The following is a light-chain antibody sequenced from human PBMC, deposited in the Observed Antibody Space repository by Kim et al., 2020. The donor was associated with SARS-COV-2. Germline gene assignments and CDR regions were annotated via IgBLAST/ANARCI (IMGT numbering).Light chain of an antibody. CDR3: QQYGSSPLT. Sequence: APGERAILSCRASQSVSSSYLAWYQQKPGQAPRLLIYGASSRATSIPDRFSGSGSGTDFTLTISRLEPEDFAVYYCQQYGSSPLTFGGGTKVDIK. J-gene: IGKJ4*01. CDR1: QSVSSSY. CDR2: GAS. V-gene: IGKV3-20*01.